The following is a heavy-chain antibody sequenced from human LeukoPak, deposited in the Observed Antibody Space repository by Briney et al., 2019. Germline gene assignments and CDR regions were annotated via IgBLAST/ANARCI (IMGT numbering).Heavy chain of an antibody. Sequence: GGSLRLSCAASGFTFSSYSMNWVRQAPGKGLEWVSSISSSSSYIYYADSVKGRFIISRDNAKNSLYLQMHSLRAEDTAVYYCARQNSGYFGVATGPYFDYWGQGTLVTVSS. CDR3: ARQNSGYFGVATGPYFDY. J-gene: IGHJ4*02. CDR1: GFTFSSYS. D-gene: IGHD3-3*01. V-gene: IGHV3-21*01. CDR2: ISSSSSYI.